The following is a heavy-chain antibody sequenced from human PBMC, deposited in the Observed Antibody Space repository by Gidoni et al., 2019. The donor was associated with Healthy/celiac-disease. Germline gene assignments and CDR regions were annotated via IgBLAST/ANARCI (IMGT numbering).Heavy chain of an antibody. CDR2: INHSGST. V-gene: IGHV4-34*01. CDR3: ARSSRIYYYDSSGTRAWFDP. Sequence: QVQLQQWGAGLLKPSETLSLTCAVYGGSFSGYYWSWIRQPPGKGLEWIGEINHSGSTNYNPSLKSRVTISVDTSKNQFSLKLSSVTAADTAVYYCARSSRIYYYDSSGTRAWFDPWGQGTLVTVSS. D-gene: IGHD3-22*01. J-gene: IGHJ5*02. CDR1: GGSFSGYY.